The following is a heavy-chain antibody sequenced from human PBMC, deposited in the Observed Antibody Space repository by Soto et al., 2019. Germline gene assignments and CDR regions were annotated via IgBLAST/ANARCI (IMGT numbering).Heavy chain of an antibody. D-gene: IGHD3-22*01. CDR3: ARAIGPTLFDY. CDR2: IGTTGDT. V-gene: IGHV3-13*04. J-gene: IGHJ4*02. CDR1: GFTFSSYD. Sequence: GGSLRLSCSASGFTFSSYDMHWVRQGTGKGLEWVSAIGTTGDTYYAGSVKGRFTISRENAKNSLYLQMNSLKAGDTAIYFCARAIGPTLFDYWGQGTLVTVSS.